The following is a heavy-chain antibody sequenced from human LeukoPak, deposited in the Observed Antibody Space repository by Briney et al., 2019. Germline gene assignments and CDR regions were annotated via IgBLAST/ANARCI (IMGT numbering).Heavy chain of an antibody. CDR3: ARDSESSLYSSSPLGP. V-gene: IGHV1-2*02. J-gene: IGHJ5*02. CDR1: GYTFTGYY. D-gene: IGHD6-6*01. Sequence: ASVKVSCKASGYTFTGYYMHWVRQAPGQGLEWMGWINPNSGGTNYAQKFQGRVTMTRDTSISTAYMELSRLRSDDTAVYYCARDSESSLYSSSPLGPWGQGTLVTVSS. CDR2: INPNSGGT.